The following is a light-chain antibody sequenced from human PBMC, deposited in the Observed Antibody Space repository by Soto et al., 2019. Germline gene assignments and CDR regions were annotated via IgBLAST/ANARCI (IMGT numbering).Light chain of an antibody. CDR3: QQYGSPPYS. CDR1: QSVRSNY. CDR2: GAS. V-gene: IGKV3-20*01. Sequence: EIVLTQSPGTLSLSPGERATLSCRASQSVRSNYVAWYQQKPGQPPRLLIYGASSGATGIPDRFTGSGSGTDFTLTISRLEPDDFAVYYCQQYGSPPYSFGQGTKLDI. J-gene: IGKJ2*03.